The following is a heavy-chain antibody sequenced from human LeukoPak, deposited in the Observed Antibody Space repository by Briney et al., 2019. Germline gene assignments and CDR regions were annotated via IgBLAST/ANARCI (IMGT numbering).Heavy chain of an antibody. D-gene: IGHD3-22*01. J-gene: IGHJ4*02. CDR1: ASSFTISTYE. V-gene: IGHV3-48*03. CDR3: ASYRFDPSGYYSDS. Sequence: PGGSLRLSCAASASSFTISTYEMNWVRQAPGKGREWGSYISSTGSPIYYADSGKGLFTISRDNANNSLYLQMNNLRVEDTAVYYCASYRFDPSGYYSDSWGQGTLVTVSS. CDR2: ISSTGSPI.